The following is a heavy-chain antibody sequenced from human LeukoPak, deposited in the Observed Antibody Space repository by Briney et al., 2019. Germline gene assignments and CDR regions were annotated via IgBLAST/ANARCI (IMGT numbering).Heavy chain of an antibody. D-gene: IGHD3-9*01. Sequence: PSETLSLTCTVSGGSISSSSYYWGWIRQPPGKGLEWIGSVYYSGSTSYNPPLKSRVTISVDTSKNQFSLKLSSVTAADTAVYYCARPLTGYSYFDYWGQGTLVTVSS. V-gene: IGHV4-39*01. J-gene: IGHJ4*02. CDR3: ARPLTGYSYFDY. CDR1: GGSISSSSYY. CDR2: VYYSGST.